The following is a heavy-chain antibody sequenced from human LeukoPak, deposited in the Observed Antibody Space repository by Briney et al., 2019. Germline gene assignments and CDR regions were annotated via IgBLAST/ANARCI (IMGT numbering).Heavy chain of an antibody. CDR1: GGSFSGYY. Sequence: PSETLSLTCAVHGGSFSGYYWSWIRQPPGKGLEWIGEINHSGSTHYNPSLQSRVTITVDTYKNQFSLKLSPVTAADTAVYYCARGLDILTGYYSFDDGGQGTLATVPS. D-gene: IGHD3-9*01. CDR2: INHSGST. CDR3: ARGLDILTGYYSFDD. V-gene: IGHV4-34*01. J-gene: IGHJ4*02.